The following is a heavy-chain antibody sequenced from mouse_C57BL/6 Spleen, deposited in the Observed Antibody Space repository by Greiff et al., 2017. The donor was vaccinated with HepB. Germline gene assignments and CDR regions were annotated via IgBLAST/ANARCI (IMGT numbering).Heavy chain of an antibody. V-gene: IGHV1-55*01. Sequence: QVQLKQSGAELVKPGASVKMSCKASGYTFTSYWITWVKQRPGQGLEWIGDIYPGSGSTNYNEKFKSKATLTVDTSSSTAYMQLSSLTSEDSAVYYCAIYDGYMAWFAYWGQGTLVTVSA. CDR1: GYTFTSYW. CDR3: AIYDGYMAWFAY. D-gene: IGHD2-3*01. CDR2: IYPGSGST. J-gene: IGHJ3*01.